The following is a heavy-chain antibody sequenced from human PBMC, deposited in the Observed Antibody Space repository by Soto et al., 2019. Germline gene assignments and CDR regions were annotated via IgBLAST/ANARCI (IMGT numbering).Heavy chain of an antibody. Sequence: QVQLRESGPGVVKASETLSLTCSVSGASISRYYWSWIRQSPGKGLEWIGYAYYSGDTGYNPSLKSRVTTAVDTSKKQVSLKLTSVTAADTAVYYCARDRSTYGGGGTGEVKENWFDPWGQGALVTVSS. J-gene: IGHJ5*02. CDR2: AYYSGDT. D-gene: IGHD2-8*01. CDR1: GASISRYY. V-gene: IGHV4-59*01. CDR3: ARDRSTYGGGGTGEVKENWFDP.